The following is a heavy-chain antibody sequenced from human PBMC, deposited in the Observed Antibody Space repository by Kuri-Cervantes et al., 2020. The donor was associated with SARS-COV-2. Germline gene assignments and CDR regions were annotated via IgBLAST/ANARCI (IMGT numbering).Heavy chain of an antibody. CDR1: GGSISSSNW. Sequence: GSLRPSCAVSGGSISSSNWWSWVRQPPGKGLEWIGEIYHSGGTNYNPSLKSRVTISVDKSKNQFSLRLRSATAADTAIYFCARGGDYVASGRGFEYWGQGALVTVSS. J-gene: IGHJ4*02. D-gene: IGHD3-10*01. V-gene: IGHV4-4*01. CDR3: ARGGDYVASGRGFEY. CDR2: IYHSGGT.